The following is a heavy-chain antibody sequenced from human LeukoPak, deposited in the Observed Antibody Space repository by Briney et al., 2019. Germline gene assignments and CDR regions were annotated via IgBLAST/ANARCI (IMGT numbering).Heavy chain of an antibody. CDR1: GFTFSTYA. V-gene: IGHV3-30*04. CDR3: AKDLSPLVWFVSGSDAFDI. Sequence: PGGSLRLSCAASGFTFSTYAIHWVRQAPGKGLEWVAVISYDGSNKYYADSVKGRFTISRDNSKNTLYLQMNSLRVEDTAVYYCAKDLSPLVWFVSGSDAFDIWGQGTMVTVSS. CDR2: ISYDGSNK. D-gene: IGHD3-10*01. J-gene: IGHJ3*02.